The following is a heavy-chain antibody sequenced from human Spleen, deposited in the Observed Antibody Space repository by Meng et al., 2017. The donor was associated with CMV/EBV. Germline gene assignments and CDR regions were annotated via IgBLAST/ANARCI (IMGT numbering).Heavy chain of an antibody. CDR3: ASGVVVPADSYYYGMDV. J-gene: IGHJ6*02. D-gene: IGHD2-2*01. V-gene: IGHV1-2*02. Sequence: ASVKVSCKASGYTFTGYYMHWARQAPGQGLEWMGWINPNSGGTNYAQKFQGRVTMTRDTSISTAYMELSRLRSDDTAVYYCASGVVVPADSYYYGMDVWGQGTTVTVSS. CDR1: GYTFTGYY. CDR2: INPNSGGT.